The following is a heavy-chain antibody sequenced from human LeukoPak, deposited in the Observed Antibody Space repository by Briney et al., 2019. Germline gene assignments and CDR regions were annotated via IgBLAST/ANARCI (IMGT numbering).Heavy chain of an antibody. J-gene: IGHJ4*02. CDR2: IYYSGST. Sequence: PSETLSLTCTVSGGSISSYYWSWIRQPPGKGLEWIGYIYYSGSTNYNPSLKSRVTISVDTSKNQFSLKLSSVTAAGTAVYYCASGIAVAGDFGYWGQGTLVTVSS. CDR1: GGSISSYY. D-gene: IGHD6-19*01. CDR3: ASGIAVAGDFGY. V-gene: IGHV4-59*01.